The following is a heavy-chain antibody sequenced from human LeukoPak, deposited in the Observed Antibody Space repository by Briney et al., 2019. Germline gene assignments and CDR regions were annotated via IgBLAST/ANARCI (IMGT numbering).Heavy chain of an antibody. CDR2: VYPGDSDT. CDR3: ARVIAAAGTGFDY. D-gene: IGHD6-13*01. V-gene: IGHV5-51*01. CDR1: GYSFTSYW. J-gene: IGHJ4*02. Sequence: GESLKISCKGSGYSFTSYWIGWVRQMPGKGLEWMGIVYPGDSDTRYSPSFQGQVTISADKSISTAYLQWSSLKASDTAMYYCARVIAAAGTGFDYWGQGTLVTVSS.